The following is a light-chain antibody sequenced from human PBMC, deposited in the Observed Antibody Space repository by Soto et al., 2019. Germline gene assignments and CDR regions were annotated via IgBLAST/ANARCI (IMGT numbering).Light chain of an antibody. CDR3: QQTFSPLST. J-gene: IGKJ2*01. CDR2: AAS. CDR1: QSISSN. V-gene: IGKV1-39*01. Sequence: DIQLTQSPSSLAASVGDRVTITCRASQSISSNLNWYQQKPGKAPKLLIFAASSFHSGVPSRFSGSGSGTDFTLTISSRQPEDFATYYCQQTFSPLSTFGQGTRLE.